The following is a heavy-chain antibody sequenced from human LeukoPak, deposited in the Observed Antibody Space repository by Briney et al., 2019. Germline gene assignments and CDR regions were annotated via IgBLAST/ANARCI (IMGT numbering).Heavy chain of an antibody. V-gene: IGHV4-4*08. Sequence: SETLSLTCTVSGCSIRGYYWSWIRQPPGKGLEWIGYIYSSGSTNYNPSLKSRVPISVDTSKNQCSLKLSSVTAADTAVYYCARYMVRGVGPDYWGQGTLVTVSS. CDR1: GCSIRGYY. J-gene: IGHJ4*02. D-gene: IGHD3-10*01. CDR2: IYSSGST. CDR3: ARYMVRGVGPDY.